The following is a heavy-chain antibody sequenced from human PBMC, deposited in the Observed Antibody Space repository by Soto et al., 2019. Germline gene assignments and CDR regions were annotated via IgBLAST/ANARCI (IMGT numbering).Heavy chain of an antibody. D-gene: IGHD3-22*01. CDR3: AKDREGSSGWYGMDV. CDR2: ISWNSGTI. J-gene: IGHJ6*02. CDR1: GFIFDDYA. V-gene: IGHV3-9*01. Sequence: RLSCAASGFIFDDYAMHWVRQVPGKGLEWVSAISWNSGTIAYADSVKGRFTISRDNAKNSLYLQMNSLRSEDTALYYCAKDREGSSGWYGMDVWGQGTTVTVSS.